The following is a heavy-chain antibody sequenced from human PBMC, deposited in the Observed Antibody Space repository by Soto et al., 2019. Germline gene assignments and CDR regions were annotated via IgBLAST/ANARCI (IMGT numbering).Heavy chain of an antibody. D-gene: IGHD2-15*01. J-gene: IGHJ4*02. CDR1: GGTFSSYT. V-gene: IGHV1-69*08. Sequence: QVQLVQSGAEVKKPGSSVKVSCKASGGTFSSYTFNWVRQAPGQGLEWVGRLVPILGIINYAQKFQGRVTITADKSTRTGYRELSSLRSEDTAIYYCARDLGDTSFRIGYWGQGTLVTASS. CDR3: ARDLGDTSFRIGY. CDR2: LVPILGII.